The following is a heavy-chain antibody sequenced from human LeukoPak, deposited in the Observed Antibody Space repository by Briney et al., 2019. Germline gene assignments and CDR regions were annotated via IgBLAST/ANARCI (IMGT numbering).Heavy chain of an antibody. CDR1: GFTFSSYW. J-gene: IGHJ5*02. V-gene: IGHV4-39*07. D-gene: IGHD6-13*01. Sequence: PGGSLRLSCAASGFTFSSYWMSWVRQAPGKGLEWIGSIYYSGSTYYNPSLKSRVTISVDTSKNQFSLKLSSVTAADTAVYYCARDENNPRIAAAGDPWGQGTLVTVSS. CDR2: IYYSGST. CDR3: ARDENNPRIAAAGDP.